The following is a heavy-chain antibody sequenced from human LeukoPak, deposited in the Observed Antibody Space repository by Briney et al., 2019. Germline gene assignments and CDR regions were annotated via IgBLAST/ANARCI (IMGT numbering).Heavy chain of an antibody. V-gene: IGHV4-34*01. Sequence: SETLSLTCAVYGGSCGDYYCSWIRQPPGKGLEWVGEIHPHGIFYYNSSLMSRVTISIDTSKTQFSLRLTSVTATDTAFYYCARGRDRSKAGDHWGQGSLVTVSS. J-gene: IGHJ4*02. CDR3: ARGRDRSKAGDH. CDR2: IHPHGIF. D-gene: IGHD5-24*01. CDR1: GGSCGDYY.